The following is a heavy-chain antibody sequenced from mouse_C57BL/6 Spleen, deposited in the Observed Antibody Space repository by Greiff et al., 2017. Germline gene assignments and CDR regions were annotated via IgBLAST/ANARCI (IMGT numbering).Heavy chain of an antibody. CDR3: ARQVVATGYFDV. D-gene: IGHD1-1*01. V-gene: IGHV5-6*01. J-gene: IGHJ1*03. Sequence: EVHLVESGGDLVKPGGSLKLSCAASGFTFSSYGMSWVRQTPDKRLEWVATISSGGSYTYYPDSVKGRFTISRDNAKNTLYLQMSSLKSEDTAMYYCARQVVATGYFDVWGTGTTVTVSS. CDR2: ISSGGSYT. CDR1: GFTFSSYG.